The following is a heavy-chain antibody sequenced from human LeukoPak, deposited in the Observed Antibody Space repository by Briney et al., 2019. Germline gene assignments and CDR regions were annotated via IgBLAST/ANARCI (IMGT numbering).Heavy chain of an antibody. Sequence: KTSETLSLTCTVSGGSISSSSYYWGWIRQPPGKGLEWIGSIYYSGSTYYNPSLKSRVTISVDTSKDQFSLKLSSVTAADTAIYYCAKGGSYYLYAFDVWGQGTMVTVSS. CDR3: AKGGSYYLYAFDV. V-gene: IGHV4-39*07. J-gene: IGHJ3*01. CDR2: IYYSGST. D-gene: IGHD1-26*01. CDR1: GGSISSSSYY.